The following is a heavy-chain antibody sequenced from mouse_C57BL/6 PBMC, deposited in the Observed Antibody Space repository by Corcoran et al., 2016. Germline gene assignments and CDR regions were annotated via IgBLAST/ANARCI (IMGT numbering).Heavy chain of an antibody. D-gene: IGHD2-3*01. CDR2: INTYSGVP. J-gene: IGHJ1*03. V-gene: IGHV9-3*01. CDR1: GYTFTTYG. CDR3: ARSDGSHWYFDV. Sequence: QIQLVQSGPELKKPGETVKISCKASGYTFTTYGMSWVKQAPGKGLKWMGWINTYSGVPTYADDFKGRFAFSLETSASTAYLQINNLKNEDTATYFCARSDGSHWYFDVWGTGTTVTVSS.